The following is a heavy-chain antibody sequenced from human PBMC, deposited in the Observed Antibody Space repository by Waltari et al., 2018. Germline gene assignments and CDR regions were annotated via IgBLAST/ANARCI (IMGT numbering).Heavy chain of an antibody. J-gene: IGHJ4*02. D-gene: IGHD5-12*01. CDR2: ISHSGRT. CDR3: ARMTGGYDPAFDS. CDR1: GVSINRGDW. Sequence: QVHLQESGPGLVKPSGTLSLTCAVSGVSINRGDWWSWVRQPPGKGLEWVGEISHSGRTSYNPSLRSRVTISADDSGNHFSLTLTSVTAADTAVYYCARMTGGYDPAFDSWGQGTRVTVSS. V-gene: IGHV4-4*02.